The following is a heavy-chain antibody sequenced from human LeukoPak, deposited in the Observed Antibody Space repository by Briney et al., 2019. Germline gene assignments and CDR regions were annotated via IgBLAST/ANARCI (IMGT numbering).Heavy chain of an antibody. CDR2: ISSSSSYI. CDR3: ATQYALDAFDI. V-gene: IGHV3-21*01. Sequence: SGGSLRLSCAASGFTFSSYRMNWVRQAPGKGLEWVSSISSSSSYIYYADSVKGRFTISRDNAKNSLYLQMNSLRAEDTAVYYCATQYALDAFDIWGQGTMVTVSS. D-gene: IGHD2-2*01. J-gene: IGHJ3*02. CDR1: GFTFSSYR.